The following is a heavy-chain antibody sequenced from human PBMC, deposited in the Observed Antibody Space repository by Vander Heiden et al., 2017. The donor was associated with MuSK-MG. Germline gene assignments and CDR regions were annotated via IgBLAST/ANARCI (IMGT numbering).Heavy chain of an antibody. CDR3: ARHVRRQQLAQDY. V-gene: IGHV4-39*01. CDR2: IYYSGST. Sequence: QLQLQESGPGLVKPSETLSPTCTVSGGPISSSSYYWGWIRQPPGKGLGWIGSIYYSGSTYYNPSLKSRVTISVDTSKNQFSLKLSSVTAADTAVYYCARHVRRQQLAQDYWGQGTLVTVSS. D-gene: IGHD6-13*01. CDR1: GGPISSSSYY. J-gene: IGHJ4*02.